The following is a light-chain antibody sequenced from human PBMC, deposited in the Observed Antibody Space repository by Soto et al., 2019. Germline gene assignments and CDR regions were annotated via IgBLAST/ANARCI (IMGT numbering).Light chain of an antibody. CDR2: NAT. CDR3: QQYNSDQWT. J-gene: IGKJ1*01. Sequence: DMDRARWHSTLSAWVGNSVNINCRASQSLDRWMACDQQKPGKAPKVLIGNATTLHRGGPPRLSGSGSGTEFTLTISSLQPYDFATYYCQQYNSDQWTFGQGTKVDIK. CDR1: QSLDRW. V-gene: IGKV1-5*01.